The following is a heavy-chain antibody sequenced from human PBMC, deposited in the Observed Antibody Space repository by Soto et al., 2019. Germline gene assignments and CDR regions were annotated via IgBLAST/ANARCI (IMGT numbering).Heavy chain of an antibody. D-gene: IGHD1-26*01. CDR1: GGTFSSYA. CDR2: IIPIFGTA. J-gene: IGHJ4*02. V-gene: IGHV1-69*13. CDR3: AKEPLRFSGNPRHFDY. Sequence: ASVKVSCKASGGTFSSYAISWVRQAPGQGLEWMGGIIPIFGTANYAQKFQGRVTITADESTSTAYMELSSLRSEDTAIYYCAKEPLRFSGNPRHFDYLGQGTRVTVSS.